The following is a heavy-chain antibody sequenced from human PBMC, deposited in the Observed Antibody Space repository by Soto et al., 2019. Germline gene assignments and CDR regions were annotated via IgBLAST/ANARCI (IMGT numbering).Heavy chain of an antibody. CDR2: IIGSGGST. J-gene: IGHJ4*02. D-gene: IGHD3-22*01. CDR3: AKDRNYYDSSGYDY. Sequence: EVQLLESGGGLVQPGGSLRLSCAASGFTFNSYAMSWVRQAPGKGLEWVSTIIGSGGSTYYADSVKGRFSVSRVNSKNTLYLQMNSLRAEDTAVYYCAKDRNYYDSSGYDYWGQGTLVTVSS. V-gene: IGHV3-23*01. CDR1: GFTFNSYA.